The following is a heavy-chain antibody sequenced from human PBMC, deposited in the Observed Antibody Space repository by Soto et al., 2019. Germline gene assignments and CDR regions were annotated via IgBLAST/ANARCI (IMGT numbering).Heavy chain of an antibody. CDR2: ISSDGSDK. V-gene: IGHV3-30*18. J-gene: IGHJ4*02. Sequence: QVQLVESGGGVVQPGRSLRLSCAASGFTFSSYGMHWVRQAPGKGLEWVAVISSDGSDKNYADSVKGRFSISRDNSRNTLFLQMNSLRPEDTAVFYCAKAPYDSTGFYYSFHHWGQGTLVTVSS. CDR3: AKAPYDSTGFYYSFHH. CDR1: GFTFSSYG. D-gene: IGHD3-22*01.